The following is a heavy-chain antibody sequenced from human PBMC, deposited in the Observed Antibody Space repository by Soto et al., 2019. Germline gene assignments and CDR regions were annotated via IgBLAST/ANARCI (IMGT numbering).Heavy chain of an antibody. D-gene: IGHD6-13*01. CDR3: AKVSRSWYARFFDL. Sequence: PGGCLRLSCTASGFTFSSHAMTWVRQAPGKGLEWVSCLSDSGDSIYYADSVKGRFTIYRDNSMNTLYLQMNTLRVEDTAVYYCAKVSRSWYARFFDLWGQGTLVTVXS. CDR2: LSDSGDSI. CDR1: GFTFSSHA. J-gene: IGHJ4*02. V-gene: IGHV3-23*01.